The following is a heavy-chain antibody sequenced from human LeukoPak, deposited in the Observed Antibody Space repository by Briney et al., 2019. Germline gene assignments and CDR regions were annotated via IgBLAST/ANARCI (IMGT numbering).Heavy chain of an antibody. D-gene: IGHD4-11*01. CDR2: IIPIFGTA. V-gene: IGHV1-69*13. CDR3: ARSRPTVTTEYYYYMDV. CDR1: GGTFSSYA. Sequence: SVKVSCKASGGTFSSYAISWVPQAPGQGLEWMGGIIPIFGTANYAQKFQVRVTITADESTSTAYMELSSLRSEDTAVYYCARSRPTVTTEYYYYMDVWGKGTTVTVSS. J-gene: IGHJ6*03.